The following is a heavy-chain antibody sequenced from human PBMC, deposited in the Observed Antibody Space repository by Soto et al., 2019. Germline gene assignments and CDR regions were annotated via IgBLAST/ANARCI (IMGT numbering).Heavy chain of an antibody. CDR2: XXYXGXX. CDR1: GGSVSSGSYY. CDR3: ASTSKGHRWFDP. J-gene: IGHJ5*02. V-gene: IGHV4-61*01. Sequence: PSETLSLTCTVSGGSVSSGSYYWSWIRQPTGKGLEWXGYXXYXGXXXYXXSLKSRVTISVDTSKNQFSLKLSSVTAADTAVYYCASTSKGHRWFDPWGQGTLVTVSS.